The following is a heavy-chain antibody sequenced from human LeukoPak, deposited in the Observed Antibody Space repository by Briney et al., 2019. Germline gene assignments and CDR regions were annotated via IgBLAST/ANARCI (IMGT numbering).Heavy chain of an antibody. CDR3: AKDMGGGSSGWSFDY. V-gene: IGHV3-43*02. CDR1: GFTFDDYA. Sequence: GGSLRLSCAASGFTFDDYAMHWVRQAPGKGLEWISLISGDGGSTYYADSVKGRFTISRDNGKNSLYLQMNSLRTEDTALYYCAKDMGGGSSGWSFDYWGQGTLVTVSS. D-gene: IGHD6-19*01. CDR2: ISGDGGST. J-gene: IGHJ4*02.